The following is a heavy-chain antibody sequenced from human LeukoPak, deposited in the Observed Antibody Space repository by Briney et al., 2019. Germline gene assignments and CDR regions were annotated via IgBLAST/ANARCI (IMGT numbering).Heavy chain of an antibody. CDR1: GGSISSGDYY. Sequence: PSETLSLTCTVSGGSISSGDYYWSWIRQPPGKGLEWIGYIYYSGSTYYNPSLKSRVTISVDTSKNQFSLKLSSVTAADTAVYYCARHAPFGGYNTLQFDYWGQGTLVTVSS. D-gene: IGHD5-24*01. CDR2: IYYSGST. J-gene: IGHJ4*02. CDR3: ARHAPFGGYNTLQFDY. V-gene: IGHV4-30-4*01.